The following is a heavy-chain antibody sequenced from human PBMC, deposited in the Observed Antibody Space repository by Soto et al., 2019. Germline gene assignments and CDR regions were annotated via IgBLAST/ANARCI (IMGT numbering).Heavy chain of an antibody. Sequence: QVQLVQSGAEVKKPGSSVKVSCKASGGTFSSYAISWVRQAPGQGLEWMGGIIPIFGTANYAQKFQGRVTITADKFTSTAYMELSSLRSEDTAVYYCARVPRHLVLRWYFYLWGRGTLGTVSS. V-gene: IGHV1-69*06. CDR2: IIPIFGTA. CDR1: GGTFSSYA. J-gene: IGHJ2*01. D-gene: IGHD6-13*01. CDR3: ARVPRHLVLRWYFYL.